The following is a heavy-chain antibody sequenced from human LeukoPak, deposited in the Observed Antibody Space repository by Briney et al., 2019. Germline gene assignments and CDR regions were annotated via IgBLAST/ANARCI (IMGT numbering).Heavy chain of an antibody. CDR3: ARTSVAPWVGMDV. Sequence: PGGSLRLSCAASGFTFSDYYMSWIRQAPGKGLEWVSYISSSGSTIYYADSVKGRFSISRDNSKNTLYLQMTSLRTEDTALYYCARTSVAPWVGMDVWGQGTTVTVSS. CDR1: GFTFSDYY. V-gene: IGHV3-11*04. J-gene: IGHJ6*02. D-gene: IGHD2-15*01. CDR2: ISSSGSTI.